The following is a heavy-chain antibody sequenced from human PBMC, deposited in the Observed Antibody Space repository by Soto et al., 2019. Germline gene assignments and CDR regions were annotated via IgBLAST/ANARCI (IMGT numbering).Heavy chain of an antibody. CDR2: INAGNGNT. Sequence: ASVKVSCKASGYTFTSYAMHWARQAPGQRLEWMGWINAGNGNTKYSQKFQGRVTITRDTSASTAYMELSSLRSEDTAVYYCARLGEDYYDSSGYYHPDYWGQGTLVTVSS. D-gene: IGHD3-22*01. CDR3: ARLGEDYYDSSGYYHPDY. J-gene: IGHJ4*02. V-gene: IGHV1-3*01. CDR1: GYTFTSYA.